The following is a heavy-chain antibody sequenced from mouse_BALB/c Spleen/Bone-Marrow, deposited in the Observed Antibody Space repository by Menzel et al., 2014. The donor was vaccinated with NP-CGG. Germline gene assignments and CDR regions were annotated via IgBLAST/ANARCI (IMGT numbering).Heavy chain of an antibody. D-gene: IGHD2-14*01. V-gene: IGHV1-14*01. CDR3: ARRGYDEGYYAMDY. CDR1: GYTFTSYV. Sequence: VQLQQPGPELVKPGASVKMSCKASGYTFTSYVMHWVKQKPGQGLEWTGYINPYNDGTKYNEKFKGKATLTSDRSSSTAYMELSSLTSEDSAVYYCARRGYDEGYYAMDYWGQGTSVTVSS. J-gene: IGHJ4*01. CDR2: INPYNDGT.